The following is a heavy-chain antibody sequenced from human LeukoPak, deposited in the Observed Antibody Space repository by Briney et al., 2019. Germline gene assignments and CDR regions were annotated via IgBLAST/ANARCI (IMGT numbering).Heavy chain of an antibody. CDR3: ARQPNGVRGGNYMDV. D-gene: IGHD3-10*01. J-gene: IGHJ6*03. Sequence: ASVKVSCKASGYTFTSYYMHWVRQAPGQGLEWMGIINPSGGSTSYAQKFQGRVTMTRDMSTSTVYMELSSLRSEDTAVYYCARQPNGVRGGNYMDVWGKGTTVTVSS. CDR2: INPSGGST. CDR1: GYTFTSYY. V-gene: IGHV1-46*01.